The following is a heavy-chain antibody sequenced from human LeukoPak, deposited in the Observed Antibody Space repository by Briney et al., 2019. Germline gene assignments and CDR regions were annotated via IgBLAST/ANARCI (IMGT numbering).Heavy chain of an antibody. CDR1: GGSISSYY. V-gene: IGHV4-59*08. J-gene: IGHJ4*02. CDR2: IYYSGST. D-gene: IGHD3-22*01. CDR3: ARRGYDSSGYYYSFGY. Sequence: KPSETLSLTCTVSGGSISSYYWSWIRQPPGKGLEWIGYIYYSGSTNYNPSLKSRVTISVDTSRNQFSLKLSSVTAADTAVYYCARRGYDSSGYYYSFGYWGQGTLVTVSS.